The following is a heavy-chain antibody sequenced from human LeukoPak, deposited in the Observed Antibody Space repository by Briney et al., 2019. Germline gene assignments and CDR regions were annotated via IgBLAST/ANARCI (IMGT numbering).Heavy chain of an antibody. Sequence: SETLSLTCTVSGGSISSGGYYWSWIRQHPGKGLEWIGYIYYSGSTYYNPSLKSRVTISVDTSKNQFSLKLSSVTAADTAVYYCARGHLGYCSSTSCLDFDYWGQGTLVTVSS. V-gene: IGHV4-31*03. CDR3: ARGHLGYCSSTSCLDFDY. CDR1: GGSISSGGYY. D-gene: IGHD2-2*01. J-gene: IGHJ4*02. CDR2: IYYSGST.